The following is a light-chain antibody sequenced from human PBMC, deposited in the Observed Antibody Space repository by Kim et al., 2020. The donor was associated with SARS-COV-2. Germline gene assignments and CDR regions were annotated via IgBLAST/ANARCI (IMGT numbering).Light chain of an antibody. V-gene: IGLV2-11*01. CDR1: SSDVGGYNY. Sequence: QSAPTQARSVSGSPGQSVTISCTGTSSDVGGYNYVSWYQQHPGKAPKLMIYDVSERPSGVTDRFSGSKSGNTASLTISGLQAEDEADYYCCSYAGSYTHYVFGTGTKVTVL. CDR2: DVS. J-gene: IGLJ1*01. CDR3: CSYAGSYTHYV.